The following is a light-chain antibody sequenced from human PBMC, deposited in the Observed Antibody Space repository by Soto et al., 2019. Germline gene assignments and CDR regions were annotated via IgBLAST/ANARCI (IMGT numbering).Light chain of an antibody. CDR2: KTS. CDR3: QQYDSYPPP. V-gene: IGKV1-5*03. Sequence: DIQVTPSPSTVSASVGDRVTITCRASQSISSWLAWYQQKPGKAPNLLIYKTSSLESGVPSRFSGSGSGTEFTLTVNSLQPDDFATYYCQQYDSYPPPLGGGTKVDIK. J-gene: IGKJ4*01. CDR1: QSISSW.